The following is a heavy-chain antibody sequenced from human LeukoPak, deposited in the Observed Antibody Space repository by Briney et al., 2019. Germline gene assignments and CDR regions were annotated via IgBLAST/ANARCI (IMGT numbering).Heavy chain of an antibody. V-gene: IGHV4-38-2*01. CDR1: GYSISSGYD. CDR2: IYHSGST. J-gene: IGHJ4*02. CDR3: ARHRRGVHTYYDILTGYSTHDY. D-gene: IGHD3-9*01. Sequence: SETLSLTCAVSGYSISSGYDWGRIRQPPGKGLEWIGSIYHSGSTYYNPSLKSRVTISVDTSKNQFSLKLSSVTAADTAVYYCARHRRGVHTYYDILTGYSTHDYWGQGTLVTVSS.